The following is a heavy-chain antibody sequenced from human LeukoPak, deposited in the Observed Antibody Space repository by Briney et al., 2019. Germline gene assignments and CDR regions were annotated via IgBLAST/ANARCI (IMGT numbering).Heavy chain of an antibody. CDR2: INPSGGST. D-gene: IGHD3-10*01. CDR1: GYTFTSYY. V-gene: IGHV1-46*01. CDR3: AREYTMVRGVIKGSDAFDI. Sequence: ASVKVSCKASGYTFTSYYMHWVRQAPGQGLEWMGIINPSGGSTSYAQKFQGRVTMTRDTSTSTVCMELSSLRSEDTAVYYCAREYTMVRGVIKGSDAFDIWGQGTMVTVSS. J-gene: IGHJ3*02.